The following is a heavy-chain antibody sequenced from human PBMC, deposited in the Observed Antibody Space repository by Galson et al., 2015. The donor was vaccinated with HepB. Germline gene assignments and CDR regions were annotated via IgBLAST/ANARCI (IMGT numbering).Heavy chain of an antibody. Sequence: ETLSLTCTVSGGSVRISSYSWGWIRQSPEKGLEWIGTFHSNGNTYYNPSLKSRVTMSVDTSKNQFSLKLSSVTAADTAVYYCARGQAGGSYWPVAFDIWGQGTMVTVSS. D-gene: IGHD1-26*01. J-gene: IGHJ3*02. CDR3: ARGQAGGSYWPVAFDI. V-gene: IGHV4-39*07. CDR2: FHSNGNT. CDR1: GGSVRISSYS.